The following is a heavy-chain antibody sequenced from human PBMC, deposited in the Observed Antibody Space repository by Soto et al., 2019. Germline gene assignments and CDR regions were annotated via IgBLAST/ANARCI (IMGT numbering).Heavy chain of an antibody. Sequence: EVQLVESGGGLVQPGGSLRLSCAASGFTVSSNYMSWVRQAPGKGLGWVSVIYGGGSTYCADSVQGRFTFSRDNSKNTLYTQMNSLSAEDTDVYYCARCVWAGSSRYFDLWGRGTLVTVSS. J-gene: IGHJ2*01. CDR3: ARCVWAGSSRYFDL. D-gene: IGHD6-13*01. CDR2: IYGGGST. CDR1: GFTVSSNY. V-gene: IGHV3-66*01.